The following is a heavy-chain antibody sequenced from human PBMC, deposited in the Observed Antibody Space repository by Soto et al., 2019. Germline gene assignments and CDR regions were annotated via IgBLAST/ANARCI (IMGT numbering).Heavy chain of an antibody. CDR1: GGSFSGYY. CDR2: INHSGST. V-gene: IGHV4-34*01. CDR3: ARGLLIAAAGTISPSAEYFQH. Sequence: SETLSLTCAVYGGSFSGYYWSWIRQPPGKGLEWIGEINHSGSTNYNPSLKSRVTISVDTSKNQFSLKLSSVTAADTAVYYCARGLLIAAAGTISPSAEYFQHWGQGTLVTVSS. J-gene: IGHJ1*01. D-gene: IGHD6-13*01.